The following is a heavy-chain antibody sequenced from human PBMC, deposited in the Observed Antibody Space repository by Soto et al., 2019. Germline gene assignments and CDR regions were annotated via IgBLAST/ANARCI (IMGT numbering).Heavy chain of an antibody. V-gene: IGHV3-30*18. J-gene: IGHJ4*02. Sequence: QVQLVESGGGVVQPGRSLRLSCVASGFTFSSYGMHWVRQAPGKGLEWVAVISYDGSNKYYADSVKGRFTISRDNSKNTLYLQMNSLRAEDTAVYYCAKDRGQWLVRGDYFDYWGQGTLVTVSS. D-gene: IGHD6-19*01. CDR2: ISYDGSNK. CDR3: AKDRGQWLVRGDYFDY. CDR1: GFTFSSYG.